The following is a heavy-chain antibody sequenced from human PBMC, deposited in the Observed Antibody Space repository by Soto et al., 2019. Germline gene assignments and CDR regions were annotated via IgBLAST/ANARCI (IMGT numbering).Heavy chain of an antibody. Sequence: PGGSLRLSCVASGFTFSSYWMSWVRQAPGKGLEWVAHIKHDGSDTYYADSVKGRFTISRDNAKNTLFLQMNTLRVDDTAVYYCARDNWNSYWGQGTLVTVSS. V-gene: IGHV3-7*01. J-gene: IGHJ4*02. D-gene: IGHD1-1*01. CDR3: ARDNWNSY. CDR2: IKHDGSDT. CDR1: GFTFSSYW.